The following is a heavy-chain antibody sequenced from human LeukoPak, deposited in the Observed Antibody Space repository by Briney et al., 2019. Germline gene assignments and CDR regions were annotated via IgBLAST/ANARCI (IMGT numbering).Heavy chain of an antibody. Sequence: SLRLSCAASGFIFDDYAMHWVRQAPGKGLEWVSGISWNSASIGYADSVKGRFTISRDNSKNTLYLQMNSLRAEDTAVYYCAGEPLWGDLSEGPWGQGTLVTVSS. J-gene: IGHJ5*02. CDR2: ISWNSASI. CDR1: GFIFDDYA. D-gene: IGHD3-16*01. CDR3: AGEPLWGDLSEGP. V-gene: IGHV3-9*01.